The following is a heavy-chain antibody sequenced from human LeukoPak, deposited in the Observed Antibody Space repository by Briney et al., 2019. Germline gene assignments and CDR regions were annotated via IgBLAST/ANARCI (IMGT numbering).Heavy chain of an antibody. CDR2: IIPIFGTA. CDR1: GGTFSSYA. CDR3: ASPTYYYDSSGSVIYYMDV. V-gene: IGHV1-69*06. J-gene: IGHJ6*03. D-gene: IGHD3-22*01. Sequence: ASVKVSCKASGGTFSSYAISWVRQAPGQGLEWMGGIIPIFGTANYAQKFQGRVTITADKSTSTAYMELSSLRSEDTAVYYCASPTYYYDSSGSVIYYMDVWGKGTTVTISS.